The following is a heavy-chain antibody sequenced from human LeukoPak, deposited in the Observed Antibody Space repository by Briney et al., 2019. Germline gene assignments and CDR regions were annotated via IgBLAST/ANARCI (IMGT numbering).Heavy chain of an antibody. CDR1: GFTFSSYS. CDR3: ASERYYYDSSGTD. D-gene: IGHD3-22*01. J-gene: IGHJ4*02. V-gene: IGHV3-21*01. Sequence: PGGSLRLSCAGSGFTFSSYSMNWVRQAPGKGLEWVSSISSRSGYMYYADSVKGRFTISRDNAKNSLYLQMNSLRAEDTAVYYCASERYYYDSSGTDWGQGTLVTVSS. CDR2: ISSRSGYM.